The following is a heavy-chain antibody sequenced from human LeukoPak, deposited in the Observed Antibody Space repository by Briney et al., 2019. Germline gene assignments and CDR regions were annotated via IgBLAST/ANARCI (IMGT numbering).Heavy chain of an antibody. V-gene: IGHV4-59*01. J-gene: IGHJ6*03. CDR2: IYYSGYT. Sequence: SETLSLTCTVSGGSISSYYWSWIRQPPGKGLEWIGCIYYSGYTNYKSSLKSRVTVSVDTSKNQFSLKLSSVTAADTAVYYCARTTMVRGTYYMDVWGKGTTVTVSS. CDR3: ARTTMVRGTYYMDV. CDR1: GGSISSYY. D-gene: IGHD3-10*01.